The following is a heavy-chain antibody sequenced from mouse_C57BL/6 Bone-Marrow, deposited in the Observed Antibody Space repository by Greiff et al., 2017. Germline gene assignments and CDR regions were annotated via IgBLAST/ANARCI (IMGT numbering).Heavy chain of an antibody. J-gene: IGHJ3*01. V-gene: IGHV10-1*01. CDR2: IRSKSNNYAT. CDR3: VGQQLRLRGWFDY. Sequence: EVQLVASGGGLVQPKGSLKLSCAASGFSFNTYAMNWVRQAPGKGLEWVARIRSKSNNYATYYADSVKDRFTISSDYSESMLYLQMNNLKTEDTAMDDWVGQQLRLRGWFDYWGQGTLVTVSA. CDR1: GFSFNTYA. D-gene: IGHD3-2*02.